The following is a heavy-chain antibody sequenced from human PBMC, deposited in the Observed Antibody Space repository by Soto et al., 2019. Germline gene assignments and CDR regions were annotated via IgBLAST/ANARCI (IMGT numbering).Heavy chain of an antibody. CDR1: VFTFSSYA. J-gene: IGHJ5*02. Sequence: PGGPLRLSCAAPVFTFSSYAMSWVRQAPGKGLEWVSAISGSGGSTYYADSVKGRFTISRDNSKNTLYLQMNSLRAEDTAVYYCAKDWEYSSSSWFDPWGQGTLVTVSS. CDR2: ISGSGGST. D-gene: IGHD6-13*01. V-gene: IGHV3-23*01. CDR3: AKDWEYSSSSWFDP.